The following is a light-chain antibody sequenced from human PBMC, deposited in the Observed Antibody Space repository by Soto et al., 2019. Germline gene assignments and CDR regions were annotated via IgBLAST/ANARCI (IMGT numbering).Light chain of an antibody. V-gene: IGKV1-33*01. CDR3: QQYDEYPPRVT. CDR2: DGS. J-gene: IGKJ4*01. CDR1: QDISNY. Sequence: DIHMAHSPSSLSSSVVDRVTVTCQASQDISNYLNWFQQKPGKAPNLLIYDGSKLETGVPSRFSGSGSGTHFTFTISSLQPEDIATYYCQQYDEYPPRVTFGGGTKVDIK.